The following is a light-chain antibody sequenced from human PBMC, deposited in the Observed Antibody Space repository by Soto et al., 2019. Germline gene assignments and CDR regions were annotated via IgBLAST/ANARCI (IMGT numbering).Light chain of an antibody. Sequence: QSALTQPASVSGSPGQSITISCTGTSSDVGGYNHVSWYQQHPGKAPKLMIYDVSNRPSGVSNRFSGSKSGNTASLSISGLQPEDEADYHYSSYTSRNTRVFGGGTKVTVL. CDR3: SSYTSRNTRV. J-gene: IGLJ3*02. CDR1: SSDVGGYNH. V-gene: IGLV2-14*01. CDR2: DVS.